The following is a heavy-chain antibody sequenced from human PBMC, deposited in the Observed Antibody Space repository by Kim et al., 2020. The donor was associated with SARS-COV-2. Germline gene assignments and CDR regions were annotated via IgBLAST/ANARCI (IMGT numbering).Heavy chain of an antibody. CDR1: GGSISSSSYY. J-gene: IGHJ6*03. V-gene: IGHV4-39*01. Sequence: SETLSLTCTVSGGSISSSSYYWGWIRQPPGKGLEWSGSIYYSGSTYYNPSLKSRVTISVDTSKNQFSLKLSSVTAADTAVYYCARRIVVVITGYYYYYMDVWGKGTTVTVSS. CDR2: IYYSGST. D-gene: IGHD3-22*01. CDR3: ARRIVVVITGYYYYYMDV.